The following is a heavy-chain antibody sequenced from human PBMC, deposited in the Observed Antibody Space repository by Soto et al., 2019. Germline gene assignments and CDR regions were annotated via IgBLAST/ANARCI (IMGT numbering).Heavy chain of an antibody. J-gene: IGHJ4*02. V-gene: IGHV4-34*01. CDR1: GVSFSGYY. Sequence: SETLSLXCAVYGVSFSGYYWSWIRQPPGKGLEWIGEINHSGSTNYNPSLKSRVTISVDTSKNQFSLKLSSVTAADTAVYYCARLEGLATISYYFDFWGPGALVTVSS. CDR3: ARLEGLATISYYFDF. CDR2: INHSGST. D-gene: IGHD3-9*01.